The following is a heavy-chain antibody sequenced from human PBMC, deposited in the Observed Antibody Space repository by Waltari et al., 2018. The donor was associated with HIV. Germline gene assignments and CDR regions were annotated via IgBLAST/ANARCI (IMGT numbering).Heavy chain of an antibody. Sequence: QVQLQESGPGLVTPSETLSLTCTVSGGALSTYSLHWIRPSPGKGLEWIGFIYHSGYSNYNPSLKSRVTMSVDTSQTQFSLTLNSVTTADTAIYYCARGDAPMVHSPSDPFHFWGQGTLVAVSS. CDR3: ARGDAPMVHSPSDPFHF. CDR2: IYHSGYS. V-gene: IGHV4-59*01. CDR1: GGALSTYS. D-gene: IGHD5-18*01. J-gene: IGHJ3*01.